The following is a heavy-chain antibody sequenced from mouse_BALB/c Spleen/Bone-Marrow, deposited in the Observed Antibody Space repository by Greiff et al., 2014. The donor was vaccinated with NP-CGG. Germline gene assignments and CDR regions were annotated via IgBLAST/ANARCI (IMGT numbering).Heavy chain of an antibody. Sequence: QGQLKQSGGELAKPGASVKMFCKGSGYTFSSYWVHWGKQRPGKGLEWIGYINPSTGYTEYNQKFKDKATLTADKSSSTAYMQLSSLTSEDSAVYFCARGRFAYWGQGTLVTVSA. CDR1: GYTFSSYW. V-gene: IGHV1-7*01. J-gene: IGHJ3*01. CDR2: INPSTGYT. CDR3: ARGRFAY.